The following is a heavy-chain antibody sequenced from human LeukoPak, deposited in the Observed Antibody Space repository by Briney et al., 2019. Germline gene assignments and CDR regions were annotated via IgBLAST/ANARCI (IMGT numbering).Heavy chain of an antibody. CDR2: IKQDGSEK. CDR1: GFTFSSYW. Sequence: GGSLRLSCAASGFTFSSYWMSWVRQAPGKGLEWVANIKQDGSEKYYVDSVKGRFTISRDNAKNSLYLQMNSLRAEDTAVYYCARVSRDFYSNYYYYYGMDVWGQGTTVTVSS. CDR3: ARVSRDFYSNYYYYYGMDV. V-gene: IGHV3-7*01. J-gene: IGHJ6*02. D-gene: IGHD4-11*01.